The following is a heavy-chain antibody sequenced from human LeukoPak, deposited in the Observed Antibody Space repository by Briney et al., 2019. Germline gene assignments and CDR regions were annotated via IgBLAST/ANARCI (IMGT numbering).Heavy chain of an antibody. V-gene: IGHV4-39*07. CDR2: IYYSGST. Sequence: SETLSLTCTVSGGSISSSSYYWGWIRQPPGKGLEWIGSIYYSGSTYYNPSLKSRVTMSVDTSKNQFSLKLSSVTAADTAVYYCARDLKLDVTWPLSWRFDPWGQGTLVTVSS. CDR3: ARDLKLDVTWPLSWRFDP. J-gene: IGHJ5*02. CDR1: GGSISSSSYY. D-gene: IGHD2-21*02.